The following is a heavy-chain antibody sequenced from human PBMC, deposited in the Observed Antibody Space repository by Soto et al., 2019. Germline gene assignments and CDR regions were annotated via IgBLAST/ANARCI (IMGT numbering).Heavy chain of an antibody. D-gene: IGHD7-27*01. CDR3: GRWGPRPI. CDR1: GGSISSYY. CDR2: IYYSGST. Sequence: QVQLQESGPGLVKPSETLSLTCTVSGGSISSYYWSWIRQPPGKGLEWIGYIYYSGSTNYNPSLKRRVTISVNTSKNQFSLKLSSVTAADTDVYYCGRWGPRPIWGQGTLVTVSS. V-gene: IGHV4-59*01. J-gene: IGHJ4*02.